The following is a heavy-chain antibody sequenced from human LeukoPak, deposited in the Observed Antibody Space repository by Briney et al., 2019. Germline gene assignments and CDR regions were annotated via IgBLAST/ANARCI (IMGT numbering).Heavy chain of an antibody. CDR1: GFTFSSYS. J-gene: IGHJ6*04. D-gene: IGHD2-15*01. Sequence: GGSLRLSCAASGFTFSSYSMNWVRQAPGKGLEWVSAISGSGGSTYYADSVKGRFTISRDNSTNTLYLQMNSLRAEDTAVYYCARGASSGVRMDVWGKGTTVTVSS. CDR2: ISGSGGST. V-gene: IGHV3-23*01. CDR3: ARGASSGVRMDV.